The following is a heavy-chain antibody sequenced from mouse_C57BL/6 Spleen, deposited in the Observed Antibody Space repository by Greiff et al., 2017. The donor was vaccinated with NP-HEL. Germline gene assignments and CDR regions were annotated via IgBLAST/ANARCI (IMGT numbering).Heavy chain of an antibody. CDR1: GYSFTGYY. D-gene: IGHD1-1*02. J-gene: IGHJ2*01. Sequence: EVQLQQSGPELVKPGASVKISCKASGYSFTGYYMNWVKQSPEKSLEWIGEINPSTGGTTYNQKFKAKATLTVDKSSSTAYMQLKSLTSEDSAVYYCVYGLFDYWGQGTTLTVSS. CDR2: INPSTGGT. V-gene: IGHV1-42*01. CDR3: VYGLFDY.